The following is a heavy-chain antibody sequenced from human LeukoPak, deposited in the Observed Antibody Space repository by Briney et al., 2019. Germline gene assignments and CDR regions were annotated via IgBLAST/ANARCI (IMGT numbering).Heavy chain of an antibody. V-gene: IGHV1-46*04. CDR3: ARYSGSYLD. CDR1: GYTFTSYY. J-gene: IGHJ4*02. Sequence: ASVKVSCKASGYTFTSYYMHWVRQAPGQGLEWMGIINPSGGSTSYAQKLQGRVTMTRDTSTSTVYMELRSLRSEATAVYYCARYSGSYLDWGQGTLVTVSS. D-gene: IGHD1-26*01. CDR2: INPSGGST.